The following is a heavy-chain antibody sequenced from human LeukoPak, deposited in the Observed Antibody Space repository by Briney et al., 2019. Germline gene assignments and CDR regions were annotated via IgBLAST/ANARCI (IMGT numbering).Heavy chain of an antibody. V-gene: IGHV4-4*09. CDR1: GGSISSYY. Sequence: SETLSLTCAVSGGSISSYYWSWIRQPPGKGLEWIGYIYTSGSTNYNPSLKSRVTISVDTSKNQFSLKLSSVTAAATAVYYCARHFSRGKRRGYYYYMDVWGKGTTVTVSS. J-gene: IGHJ6*03. D-gene: IGHD3-3*02. CDR3: ARHFSRGKRRGYYYYMDV. CDR2: IYTSGST.